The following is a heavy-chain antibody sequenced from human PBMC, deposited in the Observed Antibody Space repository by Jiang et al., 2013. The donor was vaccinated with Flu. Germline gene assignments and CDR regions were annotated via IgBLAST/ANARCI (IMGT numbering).Heavy chain of an antibody. V-gene: IGHV3-30-3*01. CDR1: GFTFSSYA. CDR3: ARSPQSAITGTTRVDD. CDR2: MSHDGNNE. J-gene: IGHJ4*02. D-gene: IGHD1-7*01. Sequence: SCAASGFTFSSYAMHWVRQAPGKGLEWLAIMSHDGNNEYYADSVKGRFTISRDNSKNTLSLQMNSLRVEDTAVYYCARSPQSAITGTTRVDDWGQGTLVTVSS.